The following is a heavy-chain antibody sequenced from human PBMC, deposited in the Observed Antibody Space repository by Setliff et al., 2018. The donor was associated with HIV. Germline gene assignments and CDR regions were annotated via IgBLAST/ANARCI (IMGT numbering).Heavy chain of an antibody. CDR3: ARVFPPTRGATTNTPPGAFDI. Sequence: PSETLSLTCTVSGGSMSPYYWSWIRQGDGIGLEWIGRIYGSGSTIYTPSLRSRVTMSVDVSKNQFSLKLSSVTAADTAVYYCARVFPPTRGATTNTPPGAFDIWGQGTMVTVS. CDR1: GGSMSPYY. V-gene: IGHV4-4*07. CDR2: IYGSGST. D-gene: IGHD1-1*01. J-gene: IGHJ3*02.